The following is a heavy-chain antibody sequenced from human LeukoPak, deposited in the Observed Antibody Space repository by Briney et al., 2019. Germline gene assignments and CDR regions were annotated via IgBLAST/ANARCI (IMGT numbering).Heavy chain of an antibody. CDR1: GGSINSGSYY. V-gene: IGHV4-61*02. J-gene: IGHJ3*02. CDR3: ARASTVRSGRIHDAFDI. CDR2: IYTSGST. D-gene: IGHD1-26*01. Sequence: SQTLSLTCTVSGGSINSGSYYWNWIRQPAGKGLEWIGRIYTSGSTNHNPSLKSRVTILVDTSKNQFSLKLRSVTAADTAVYYCARASTVRSGRIHDAFDIWGQGTMVTVSS.